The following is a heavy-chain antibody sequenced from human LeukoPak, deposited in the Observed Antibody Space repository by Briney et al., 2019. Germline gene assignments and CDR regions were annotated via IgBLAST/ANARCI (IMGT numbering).Heavy chain of an antibody. J-gene: IGHJ3*02. V-gene: IGHV4-31*03. CDR1: GGSISSGGYY. D-gene: IGHD6-13*01. CDR2: IYYSGST. CDR3: ARETAAAGAFDI. Sequence: PSQTLSLSCTVSGGSISSGGYYWSWIRQHPGKGLEWIGYIYYSGSTYYNPSLKSRVTISVDTSKNQFSLKLSSVTAADTAVYYCARETAAAGAFDIWGQGTMVTVSS.